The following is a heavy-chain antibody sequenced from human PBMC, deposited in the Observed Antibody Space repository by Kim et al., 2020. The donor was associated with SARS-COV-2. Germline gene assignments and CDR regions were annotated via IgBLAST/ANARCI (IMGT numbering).Heavy chain of an antibody. Sequence: SETLSLTCTVSGGSISSSSYYWGWIRQPPGKGLEWIGSIYYSGSTYYNPSLKSRVTISVDTSKNQFSLKLSSVTAADTAVYYCASGGYGSFDYWGQGTLVTVSS. D-gene: IGHD3-10*01. CDR3: ASGGYGSFDY. V-gene: IGHV4-39*01. J-gene: IGHJ4*02. CDR2: IYYSGST. CDR1: GGSISSSSYY.